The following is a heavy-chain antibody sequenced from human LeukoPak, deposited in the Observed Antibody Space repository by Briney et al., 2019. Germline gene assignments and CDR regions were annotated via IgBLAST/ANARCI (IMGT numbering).Heavy chain of an antibody. CDR1: GFTVSSNY. CDR2: IYSGGST. D-gene: IGHD6-6*01. Sequence: GGSLRLSCAASGFTVSSNYMNWVRQAPGKGLEWVSVIYSGGSTCYADSVKGRFTISRDNSKNTLYLQMNSLRAEDTAVYYCAASAARPRFDYWGQGTLVTVSS. CDR3: AASAARPRFDY. V-gene: IGHV3-66*02. J-gene: IGHJ4*02.